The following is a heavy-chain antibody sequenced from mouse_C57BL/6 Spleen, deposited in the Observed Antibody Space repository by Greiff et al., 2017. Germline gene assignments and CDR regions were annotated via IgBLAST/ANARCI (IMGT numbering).Heavy chain of an antibody. CDR2: IHPNSGST. V-gene: IGHV1-64*01. D-gene: IGHD1-1*01. J-gene: IGHJ1*03. Sequence: VQLQQPGAELVKPGASVKLSCKASGYTFTSYWMHWVKQRPGQGLEWIGMIHPNSGSTNYNEKFKSKATLTVDKSSSTAYMQLSSLTSEDSAVYDCARYYYGSSYFDVWGTGTTVTVSS. CDR1: GYTFTSYW. CDR3: ARYYYGSSYFDV.